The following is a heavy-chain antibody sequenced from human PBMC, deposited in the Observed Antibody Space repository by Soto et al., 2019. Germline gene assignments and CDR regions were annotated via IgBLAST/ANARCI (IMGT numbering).Heavy chain of an antibody. V-gene: IGHV5-51*01. J-gene: IGHJ5*02. D-gene: IGHD3-10*01. Sequence: PGESLKISCKGSGYTFTTFWIGWVRQLPGKGLEWMGIIYPGDSDTRYSPSFRGQVTISADKSITTVSLQWSSLKASDTAMYYCARHYYGSGSYLKNWFDPWGQGTLVTVSS. CDR2: IYPGDSDT. CDR3: ARHYYGSGSYLKNWFDP. CDR1: GYTFTTFW.